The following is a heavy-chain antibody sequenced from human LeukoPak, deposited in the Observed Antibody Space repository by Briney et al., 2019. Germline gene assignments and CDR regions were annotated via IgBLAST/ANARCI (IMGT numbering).Heavy chain of an antibody. J-gene: IGHJ5*02. CDR1: GYTFTGYY. CDR2: IDPNSGGT. V-gene: IGHV1-2*02. CDR3: AVTDQVHPSEGGATIFP. D-gene: IGHD1-26*01. Sequence: ASVKVSCKASGYTFTGYYMHWVRQAPGQGLEWMGWIDPNSGGTNYAQKFQGRVTMTRDTSISTAYMELSRLRSDDTAVYYRAVTDQVHPSEGGATIFPWGQGTLVTVSS.